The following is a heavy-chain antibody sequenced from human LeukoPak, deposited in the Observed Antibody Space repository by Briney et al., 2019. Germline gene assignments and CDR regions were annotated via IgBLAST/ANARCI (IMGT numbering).Heavy chain of an antibody. D-gene: IGHD2-21*02. CDR2: ISAYNGNT. V-gene: IGHV1-18*01. CDR3: AREEGDWGDAFDI. Sequence: ASVKVSCKASGYTFTSYGITWVRQAPGQGLEWMGWISAYNGNTNYAQKVQGRVTMTRDTSTSTAYMELRSLRSDDTAVCYCAREEGDWGDAFDIWGQGTLVTVSS. CDR1: GYTFTSYG. J-gene: IGHJ3*02.